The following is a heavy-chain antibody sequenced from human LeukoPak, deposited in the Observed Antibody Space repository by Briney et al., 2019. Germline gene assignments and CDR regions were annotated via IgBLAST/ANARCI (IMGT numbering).Heavy chain of an antibody. D-gene: IGHD3-10*01. Sequence: SVKVSCKASGGTFSSYAISWVRQAPGQGLEWMGGIIPISGTANYAQKFQGRVTITADESTSTAYMELSSLRSEDTAVYYCATILVRGYYYGMDVWGQGTTVTVSS. V-gene: IGHV1-69*13. CDR2: IIPISGTA. J-gene: IGHJ6*02. CDR1: GGTFSSYA. CDR3: ATILVRGYYYGMDV.